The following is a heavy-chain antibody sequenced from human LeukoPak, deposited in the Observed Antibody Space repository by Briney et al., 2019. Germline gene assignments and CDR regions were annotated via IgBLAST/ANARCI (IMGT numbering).Heavy chain of an antibody. CDR3: ASFGYYDILTGYYILGTFDY. CDR1: GGSRSTYY. CDR2: IYISGTT. Sequence: PSETLSLKCSFSGGSRSTYYWNWIRQPAGKGLEWIGRIYISGTTNYNPSLKSRVTMSVDTSRNQVSLTLSSVTAADTAVYYCASFGYYDILTGYYILGTFDYWGQGTLVTVSS. J-gene: IGHJ4*02. V-gene: IGHV4-4*07. D-gene: IGHD3-9*01.